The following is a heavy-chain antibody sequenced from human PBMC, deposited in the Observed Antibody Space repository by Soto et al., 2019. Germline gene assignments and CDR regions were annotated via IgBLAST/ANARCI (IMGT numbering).Heavy chain of an antibody. CDR1: GFTFRSYV. CDR3: ARWGTTGGLDV. J-gene: IGHJ1*01. Sequence: QVQLVESGGGVVQPGTSLRVSCVGSGFTFRSYVIHWVRQAPGKGLEWVALTSYDGTDKYYGDSVRGRFTISRDNSRNTVDLQMDSLSLEDTARYSCARWGTTGGLDVWGQGTLVSVSS. CDR2: TSYDGTDK. V-gene: IGHV3-30*19. D-gene: IGHD3-16*01.